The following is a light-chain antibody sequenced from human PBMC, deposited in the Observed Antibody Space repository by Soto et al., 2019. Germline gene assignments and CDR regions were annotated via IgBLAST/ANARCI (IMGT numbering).Light chain of an antibody. CDR3: QQYCYSPWT. Sequence: EVVLTQSPGTLSLSPGERATLSCRASQSVSSTYLAWYRQKPGQAPRRLIYGTSSRATGIPDRFSGSGSGTDFTLTISRLEPEDFAVYYCQQYCYSPWTFGQGTKVEIK. V-gene: IGKV3-20*01. CDR1: QSVSSTY. J-gene: IGKJ1*01. CDR2: GTS.